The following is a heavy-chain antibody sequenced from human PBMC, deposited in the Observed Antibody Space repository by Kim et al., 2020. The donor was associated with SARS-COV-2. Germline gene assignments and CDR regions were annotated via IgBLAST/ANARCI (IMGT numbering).Heavy chain of an antibody. CDR3: AKDQDGGAFDI. V-gene: IGHV3-23*01. Sequence: TYYADSVKGRFTISRDNSKNTLYLQMNSLRAEDTAVYYCAKDQDGGAFDIWGQGTMVTVSS. D-gene: IGHD2-15*01. J-gene: IGHJ3*02. CDR2: T.